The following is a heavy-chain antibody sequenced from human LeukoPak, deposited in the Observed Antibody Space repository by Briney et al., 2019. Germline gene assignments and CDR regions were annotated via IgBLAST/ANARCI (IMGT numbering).Heavy chain of an antibody. CDR2: IYYSGST. Sequence: SETLSLTCTVSGGSISSHYWSWIRQPPGKGLEWIGYIYYSGSTNYNPSLKSRVTISVDTSKNQFSLKLSSVTAADTAVYYCARGPNYDFWSIYYYYYYMDVWGKGTTVTVSS. V-gene: IGHV4-59*11. D-gene: IGHD3-3*01. CDR1: GGSISSHY. CDR3: ARGPNYDFWSIYYYYYYMDV. J-gene: IGHJ6*03.